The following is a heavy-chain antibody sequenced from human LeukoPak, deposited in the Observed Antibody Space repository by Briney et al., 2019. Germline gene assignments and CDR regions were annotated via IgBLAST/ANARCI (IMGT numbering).Heavy chain of an antibody. V-gene: IGHV3-66*01. D-gene: IGHD6-19*01. CDR2: IYSGGIT. J-gene: IGHJ4*02. Sequence: GGSLRLSCAISGFTVSSNYMSWVRQAPGKGLEWVSVIYSGGITDYAYSAKGRFTISRDNSKNTVYLQMNSLRAEDTALYYCAKELLSGGYWGQGTLVTVSS. CDR1: GFTVSSNY. CDR3: AKELLSGGY.